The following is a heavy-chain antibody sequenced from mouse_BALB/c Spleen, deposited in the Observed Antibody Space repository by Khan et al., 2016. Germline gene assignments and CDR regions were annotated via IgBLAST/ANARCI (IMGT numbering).Heavy chain of an antibody. CDR1: GFTFSDYY. CDR3: ARDLNWYFDV. Sequence: EVELVESGGGFVKPGGSLKLSCAASGFTFSDYYMYWVRQTPEKRLEWAATISDGGSYTYYPDSVKGRFTISRDNAKNYLHLQMISPKSEDTARYYCARDLNWYFDVWSAGTAVTVSS. J-gene: IGHJ1*01. CDR2: ISDGGSYT. V-gene: IGHV5-4*02.